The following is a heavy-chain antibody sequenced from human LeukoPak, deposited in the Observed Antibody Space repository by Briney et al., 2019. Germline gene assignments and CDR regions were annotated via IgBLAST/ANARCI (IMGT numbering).Heavy chain of an antibody. D-gene: IGHD1-26*01. CDR1: GFTISSYW. CDR2: ISDDGSNK. Sequence: GGSLRLSCAASGFTISSYWMSWVRQAPGKGLEWVALISDDGSNKYYADSVKGRFTISRDNSKNTLYLQMISLRAEDTAVYYCAGRSGSYDYWGQGTLVTVSS. J-gene: IGHJ4*02. CDR3: AGRSGSYDY. V-gene: IGHV3-30*03.